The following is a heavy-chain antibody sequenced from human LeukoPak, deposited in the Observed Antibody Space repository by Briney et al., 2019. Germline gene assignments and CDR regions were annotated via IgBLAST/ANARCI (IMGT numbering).Heavy chain of an antibody. CDR1: GFTFSSYS. V-gene: IGHV3-21*01. D-gene: IGHD3-3*01. Sequence: PGGSLRLSCAASGFTFSSYSMNWVRQAPGKGLEWVSSISSSSSYIYYADSVKGRFTISRDNAKNSLYLQMNSLRAEDTAVYYCTRGGSLLRFLEWLSLYYFDYWGQGTLVTVSS. CDR3: TRGGSLLRFLEWLSLYYFDY. CDR2: ISSSSSYI. J-gene: IGHJ4*02.